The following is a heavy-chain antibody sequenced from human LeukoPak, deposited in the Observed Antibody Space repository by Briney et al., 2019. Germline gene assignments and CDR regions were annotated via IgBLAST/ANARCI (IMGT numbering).Heavy chain of an antibody. CDR2: INHSGST. Sequence: SETLSLTCAVYGGSFSGYYWSWIRQPPGKGLEWIGEINHSGSTNYNPSLKSRVTISVDTSKNQFSLKLSSVTAADTAVYYCAKFSSMFYDFWSGYSTNHYFDSWGQGTLVTVSS. D-gene: IGHD3-3*01. J-gene: IGHJ4*02. V-gene: IGHV4-34*01. CDR3: AKFSSMFYDFWSGYSTNHYFDS. CDR1: GGSFSGYY.